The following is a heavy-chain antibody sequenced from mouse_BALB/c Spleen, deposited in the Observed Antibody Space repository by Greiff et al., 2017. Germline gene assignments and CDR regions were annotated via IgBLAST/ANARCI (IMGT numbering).Heavy chain of an antibody. CDR2: ISSGGSYT. CDR3: ARVKDYYGSSYFDY. J-gene: IGHJ2*01. Sequence: EVKVVESGGDLVKPGGSLKLSCAASGFTFSSYGMSWVRQTPDKRLEWVATISSGGSYTYYPDSVKGRFTISRDNAKNTLYLQMSSLKSEDTAMYYCARVKDYYGSSYFDYWGQGTTLTVSS. V-gene: IGHV5-6*01. CDR1: GFTFSSYG. D-gene: IGHD1-1*01.